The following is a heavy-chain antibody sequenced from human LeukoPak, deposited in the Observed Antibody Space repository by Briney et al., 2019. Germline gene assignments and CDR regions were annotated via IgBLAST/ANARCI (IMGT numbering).Heavy chain of an antibody. D-gene: IGHD1/OR15-1a*01. CDR2: IYSGGST. V-gene: IGHV3-53*01. CDR3: ARGGGNTAFDI. Sequence: GGSLRLSCAASGFTVNTNYMSWVRQAPGKGLEWVSVIYSGGSTYYADSVKGRFTIFRDNSKNTLYLQMNSLRAEDTAVYYCARGGGNTAFDIWGQGTMVTVSS. J-gene: IGHJ3*02. CDR1: GFTVNTNY.